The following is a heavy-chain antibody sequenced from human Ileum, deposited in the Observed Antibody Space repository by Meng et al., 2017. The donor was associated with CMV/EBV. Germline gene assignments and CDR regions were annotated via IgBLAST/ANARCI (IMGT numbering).Heavy chain of an antibody. J-gene: IGHJ3*01. CDR3: ALRTGTASYAFDF. CDR1: GFNFNDYE. D-gene: IGHD1-7*01. V-gene: IGHV3-48*03. CDR2: ISYDGKTI. Sequence: GGSLRLSCAASGFNFNDYEMNWVRQAPGKGPEWISFISYDGKTIYYADAVKGRFTISRDNARTSLYLHMNSLRAEDTAVYYCALRTGTASYAFDFWGPGTMVTVSS.